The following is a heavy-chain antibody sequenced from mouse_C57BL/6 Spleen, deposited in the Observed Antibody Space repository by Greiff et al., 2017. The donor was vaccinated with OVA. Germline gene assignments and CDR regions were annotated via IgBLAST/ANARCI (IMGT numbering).Heavy chain of an antibody. J-gene: IGHJ2*01. CDR1: GYTFTSYW. V-gene: IGHV1-61*01. CDR3: ARGYYGSSYDGY. D-gene: IGHD1-1*01. CDR2: IYPSDSET. Sequence: VKLQQPGAELVRPGSSVKLSCKASGYTFTSYWMDWVKQRPGQGLEWIGNIYPSDSETHYNQKFKDKATLTVDKSSSTAYMQLSSLTSEDSAVYYCARGYYGSSYDGYWGQGTTLTVSS.